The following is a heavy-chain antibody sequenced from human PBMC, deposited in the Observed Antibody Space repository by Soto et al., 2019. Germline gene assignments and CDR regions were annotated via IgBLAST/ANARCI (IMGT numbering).Heavy chain of an antibody. V-gene: IGHV4-31*03. Sequence: PSETLSLTCTVSGGSISSGGYYWSWIRQHPGKGLEWIGYIYYSGSTYYNPSLKSRVTISVDTSKNQFSLKLSSVTAADTAVYYCARQKLLLSFDYWGQGTLVTVSS. CDR1: GGSISSGGYY. D-gene: IGHD2-15*01. CDR2: IYYSGST. J-gene: IGHJ4*02. CDR3: ARQKLLLSFDY.